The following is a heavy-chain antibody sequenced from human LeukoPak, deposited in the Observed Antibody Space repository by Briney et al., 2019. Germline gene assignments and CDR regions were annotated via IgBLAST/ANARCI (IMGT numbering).Heavy chain of an antibody. Sequence: GGSLRLSCAASGFAFSSYSMNWVRQPPGKGLNWVASISLNSAAIFYADSLKGRFTISRDNAKNSLHLQMDNLRAEDTAVYYCTKHITTDATTPFYYGMDVWGQGTTVTVSS. D-gene: IGHD3-22*01. CDR1: GFAFSSYS. CDR2: ISLNSAAI. J-gene: IGHJ6*02. CDR3: TKHITTDATTPFYYGMDV. V-gene: IGHV3-21*01.